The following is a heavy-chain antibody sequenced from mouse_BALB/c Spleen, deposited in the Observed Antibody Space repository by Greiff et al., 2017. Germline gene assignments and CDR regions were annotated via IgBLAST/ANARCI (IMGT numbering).Heavy chain of an antibody. Sequence: EVQRVESGGGLVKPGGSLKLSCAASGFTFSSYAMSWDRQTPEKRLEWVASISSGGSTYYPDSVKGRFTISRDNARNILYLQMSSLRSEDTAMYYCASPYYRYDEGFAYWGQGTLVTVSA. CDR1: GFTFSSYA. CDR2: ISSGGST. CDR3: ASPYYRYDEGFAY. J-gene: IGHJ3*01. D-gene: IGHD2-14*01. V-gene: IGHV5-6-5*01.